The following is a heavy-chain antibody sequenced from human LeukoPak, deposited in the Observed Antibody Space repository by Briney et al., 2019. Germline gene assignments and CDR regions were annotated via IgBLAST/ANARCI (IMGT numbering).Heavy chain of an antibody. CDR1: GFTSSSYG. D-gene: IGHD1-26*01. CDR3: AKDHYSGSYLDP. CDR2: ISCDGSNK. J-gene: IGHJ5*02. V-gene: IGHV3-30*18. Sequence: PGGSLRLSCAASGFTSSSYGMHWVRQAPGKGLEWVAVISCDGSNKYYADSVKGRFTISRDNSKNTLYLQMNSLRAEDTAVYYCAKDHYSGSYLDPWGQGTLVTVSS.